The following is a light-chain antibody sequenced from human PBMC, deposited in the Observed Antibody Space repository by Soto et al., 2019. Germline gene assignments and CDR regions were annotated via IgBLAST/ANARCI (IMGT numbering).Light chain of an antibody. CDR3: QVWDSSNDLFYV. V-gene: IGLV3-21*02. Sequence: SYELTQPPSVSVAPGQTARITCGGGRVGTESVHWYQQKPGQAPVLVVYDDSDRPSGIPERFSGSNSGNTATLTISRVEAGDEADYFCQVWDSSNDLFYVFGTGTKVTVL. CDR1: RVGTES. J-gene: IGLJ1*01. CDR2: DDS.